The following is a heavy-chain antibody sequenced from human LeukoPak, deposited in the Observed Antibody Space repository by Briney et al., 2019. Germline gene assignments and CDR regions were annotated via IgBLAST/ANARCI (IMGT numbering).Heavy chain of an antibody. CDR1: GFTFTSYA. D-gene: IGHD6-6*01. V-gene: IGHV3-23*01. CDR2: ISGSGGST. J-gene: IGHJ4*02. Sequence: GGSLRLSCAASGFTFTSYAMSWVRQAPGKGLQWVSTISGSGGSTYYADSVKGRFTISRDNSKNTLYLQMNSLRAEDTAVYFCARSGAARFDYWGQGTLVTVSS. CDR3: ARSGAARFDY.